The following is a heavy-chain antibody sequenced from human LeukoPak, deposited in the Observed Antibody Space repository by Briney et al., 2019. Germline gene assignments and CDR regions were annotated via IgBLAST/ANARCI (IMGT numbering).Heavy chain of an antibody. CDR1: GFTFSSYR. D-gene: IGHD2-2*01. V-gene: IGHV3-7*05. CDR2: IKQDGSEK. Sequence: GGSLRLSCAASGFTFSSYRMSWVRQAPGKGLEWVANIKQDGSEKYYVDSVKGRFTISRDNAKNSLYLQMNSLRAEDTAVYYCARDQRYCSSSSCPWEPFDYWGQGTLVTVSS. CDR3: ARDQRYCSSSSCPWEPFDY. J-gene: IGHJ4*02.